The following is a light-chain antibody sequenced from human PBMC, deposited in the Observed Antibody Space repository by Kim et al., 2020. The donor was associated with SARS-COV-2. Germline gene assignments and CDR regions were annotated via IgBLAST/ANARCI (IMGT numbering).Light chain of an antibody. Sequence: PGGTVTLTCASSTGAVTSGYYPNWFQQKPGQAPRALIYTTRNKYSWTPARFSGSLLGGKAALTLSGVQPEDEAEYYCLLYYRGTLVFGGGTKLTVL. J-gene: IGLJ3*02. V-gene: IGLV7-43*01. CDR1: TGAVTSGYY. CDR3: LLYYRGTLV. CDR2: TTR.